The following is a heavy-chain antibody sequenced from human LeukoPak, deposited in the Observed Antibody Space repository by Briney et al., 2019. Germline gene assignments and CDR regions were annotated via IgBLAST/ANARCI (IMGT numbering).Heavy chain of an antibody. Sequence: GGSLRLSCAASGFTFSNYWMHWVRQAPGKGLVWVARINHDGSTTGYADSVKGRFHISRDNAKNTLYLQMNSLRAEDTATYLCANFEPMNAFDFGGQATLVSVSS. J-gene: IGHJ4*02. CDR1: GFTFSNYW. V-gene: IGHV3-74*01. CDR2: INHDGSTT. D-gene: IGHD2/OR15-2a*01. CDR3: ANFEPMNAFDF.